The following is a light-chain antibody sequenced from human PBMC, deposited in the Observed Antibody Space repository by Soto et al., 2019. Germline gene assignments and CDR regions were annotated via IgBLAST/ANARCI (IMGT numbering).Light chain of an antibody. Sequence: QSVLTQPPSVSAAPGQQVTISCSGSNANIGSNSVAWYQQVPGSAPKLLIYDNYHRPSGIPDRFSGSKSGTSATLAITGLQTGDEADYYCGTWDGSMSGGEVFGGGTKLTVL. CDR1: NANIGSNS. CDR2: DNY. V-gene: IGLV1-51*01. J-gene: IGLJ3*02. CDR3: GTWDGSMSGGEV.